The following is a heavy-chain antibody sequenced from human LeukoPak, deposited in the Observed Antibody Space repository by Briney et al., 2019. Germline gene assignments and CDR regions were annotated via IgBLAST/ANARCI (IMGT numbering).Heavy chain of an antibody. V-gene: IGHV1-2*02. CDR3: ARNKEGKSLDY. J-gene: IGHJ4*02. Sequence: GASVKVSCKASGYTFPDYYIHWVRQAPGQGLEWMAWMNPNSGCTSYAQKFQGRVTMTRDTSISTAYMELSRLRFDDTAVYYCARNKEGKSLDYWGQGTLVTVSS. CDR1: GYTFPDYY. CDR2: MNPNSGCT.